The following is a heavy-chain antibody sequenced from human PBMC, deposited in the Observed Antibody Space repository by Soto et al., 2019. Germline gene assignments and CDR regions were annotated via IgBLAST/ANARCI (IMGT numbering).Heavy chain of an antibody. D-gene: IGHD3-10*01. CDR3: ARRAYRGVNYYYGMDV. CDR1: GFTFSSYS. J-gene: IGHJ6*02. Sequence: PGGSLRLSCAASGFTFSSYSMNWVRQAPGKGLEWVSYISSSSSTIYYADSVKGRFTISRDNAKNSLYLQMNSLRAEDTAVYYCARRAYRGVNYYYGMDVWGQGTTVTVSS. CDR2: ISSSSSTI. V-gene: IGHV3-48*01.